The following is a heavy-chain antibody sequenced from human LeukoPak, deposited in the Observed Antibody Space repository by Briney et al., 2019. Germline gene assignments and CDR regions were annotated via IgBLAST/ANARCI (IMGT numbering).Heavy chain of an antibody. CDR3: AVSAGRDGFDI. D-gene: IGHD6-19*01. CDR2: IYYSGST. CDR1: GGSISSYY. V-gene: IGHV4-59*12. J-gene: IGHJ3*02. Sequence: SETLSLTCTVSGGSISSYYWSWIRQPPGKGLEWIGYIYYSGSTNYNPSLKSRVTISVDTSKNQFSLKVSSVTAADTAVYYCAVSAGRDGFDIWGQGTMVTVSS.